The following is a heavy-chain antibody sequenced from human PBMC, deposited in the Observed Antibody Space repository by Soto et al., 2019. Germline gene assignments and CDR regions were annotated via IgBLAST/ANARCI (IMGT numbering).Heavy chain of an antibody. CDR3: ARDRWHDSSGSPSYYFDY. D-gene: IGHD3-22*01. CDR1: GGSISSGGYY. V-gene: IGHV4-31*03. CDR2: IYYSGST. J-gene: IGHJ4*02. Sequence: SETLSLTCTVSGGSISSGGYYWSWIRQHPGKGLEWIGYIYYSGSTYYNPSLKSRVTISVDTSKNQFSLKLSSVTAADTAVYYCARDRWHDSSGSPSYYFDYWGQGTLVTSPQ.